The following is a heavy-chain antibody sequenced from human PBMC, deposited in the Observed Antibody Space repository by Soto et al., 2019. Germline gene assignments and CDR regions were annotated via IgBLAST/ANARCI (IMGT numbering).Heavy chain of an antibody. V-gene: IGHV1-69*13. D-gene: IGHD5-18*01. CDR3: ARGAMAKFDH. J-gene: IGHJ4*02. CDR1: GGTFGSQG. CDR2: FIAMLGTP. Sequence: SVKVSCKSSGGTFGSQGIAWVRQAPGQGLEWMGGFIAMLGTPTYAKKVQGRATITADESLTSSYLELRSLRSEDTAVYFCARGAMAKFDHWGQVTVVTVSP.